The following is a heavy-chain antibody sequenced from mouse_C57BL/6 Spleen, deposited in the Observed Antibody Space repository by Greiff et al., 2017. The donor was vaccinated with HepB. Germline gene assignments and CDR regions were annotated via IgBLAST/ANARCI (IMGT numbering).Heavy chain of an antibody. CDR1: GYTFTSYD. V-gene: IGHV1-85*01. CDR3: ARGLKLGPGYFDY. J-gene: IGHJ2*01. Sequence: VQLKESGPELVKPGASVKLSCKASGYTFTSYDINWVKQRPGQGLEWIGWIYPRDGSTKYNEKFKGKATLTVDTSSSTAYMELHSLTSEDSAVYFCARGLKLGPGYFDYWGQGTTLTVSS. D-gene: IGHD4-1*01. CDR2: IYPRDGST.